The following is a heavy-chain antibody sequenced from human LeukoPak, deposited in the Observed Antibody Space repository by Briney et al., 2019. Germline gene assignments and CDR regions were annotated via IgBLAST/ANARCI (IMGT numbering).Heavy chain of an antibody. CDR1: GFTVSSNY. V-gene: IGHV3-53*01. D-gene: IGHD5-24*01. CDR3: ARGGGYNSPNYYYHYYMDV. CDR2: IYSGGGA. J-gene: IGHJ6*03. Sequence: PGGSLRLSCAASGFTVSSNYMTWVRPAPRGGLAWVSVIYSGGGAFYADSVKDRFTSSRDDSNNTLYLQMNSLRVEDTAVYYCARGGGYNSPNYYYHYYMDVWGKGTTVTVSS.